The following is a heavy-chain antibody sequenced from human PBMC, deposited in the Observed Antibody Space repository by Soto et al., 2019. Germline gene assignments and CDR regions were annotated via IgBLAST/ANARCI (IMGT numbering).Heavy chain of an antibody. V-gene: IGHV1-18*01. CDR1: CYTFTVDG. CDR3: ARDEDSWTGPNVMKTCLET. D-gene: IGHD3-3*01. J-gene: IGHJ4*02. Sequence: ASVXVCFKASCYTFTVDGIIFVLQAPGQGLDWMGWISGDNGNRNYAQKFQGRVTMTTDKSTSTAYMELRSLRYDDTAVYYCARDEDSWTGPNVMKTCLETWGQGTLVKVYS. CDR2: ISGDNGNR.